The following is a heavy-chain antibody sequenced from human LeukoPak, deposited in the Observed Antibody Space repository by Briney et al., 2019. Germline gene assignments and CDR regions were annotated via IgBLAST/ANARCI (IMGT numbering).Heavy chain of an antibody. V-gene: IGHV4-59*08. Sequence: SETLSLTCTVSGGSMSSYYWSWIRLPPGKGLEWIGYIYFSGSTNYNPSLKSRLTISVDTPKNQFSLKLSSVTAADTAVYYCARSGTVGAMPVWGQGTLVTVSS. J-gene: IGHJ4*02. CDR2: IYFSGST. D-gene: IGHD1-26*01. CDR1: GGSMSSYY. CDR3: ARSGTVGAMPV.